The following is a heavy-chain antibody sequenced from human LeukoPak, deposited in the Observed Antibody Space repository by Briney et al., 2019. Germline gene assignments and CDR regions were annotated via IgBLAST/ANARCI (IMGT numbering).Heavy chain of an antibody. CDR2: IIPIFGTA. CDR3: ARAPRRTRDAFDI. V-gene: IGHV1-69*13. Sequence: SVKVSCKASGGTFSSYAISWVRQAPGQGLEWMGGIIPIFGTANYAQKFQGRVTITADESTSTAYMELSSLRSEDTAVYYCARAPRRTRDAFDIWGQGTMVTVSS. J-gene: IGHJ3*02. D-gene: IGHD1-7*01. CDR1: GGTFSSYA.